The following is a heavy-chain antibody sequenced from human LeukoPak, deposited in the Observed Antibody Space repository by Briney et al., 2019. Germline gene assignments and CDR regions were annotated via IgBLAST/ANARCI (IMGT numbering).Heavy chain of an antibody. CDR1: GGSISTYY. CDR2: IYYNGRT. Sequence: SETLSLTCTVSGGSISTYYWSWIRQPPGKGLEWIGYIYYNGRTNYNPSLKSRVTISVDTSKNQFSLKLSSVTAADTAVYYCARAGITIFGVVQPSAFPLVPTEFDYWGQGTLVTVSS. D-gene: IGHD3-3*01. V-gene: IGHV4-59*08. CDR3: ARAGITIFGVVQPSAFPLVPTEFDY. J-gene: IGHJ4*02.